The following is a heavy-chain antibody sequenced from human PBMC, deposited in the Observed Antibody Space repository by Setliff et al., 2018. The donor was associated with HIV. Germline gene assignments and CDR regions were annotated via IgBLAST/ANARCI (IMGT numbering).Heavy chain of an antibody. CDR3: ARGDNYYYTSGTFHNGLDCFDF. J-gene: IGHJ3*01. V-gene: IGHV4-59*01. CDR1: GGSISNYY. CDR2: IYYTGST. Sequence: SETLSLTCTVSGGSISNYYWNWIRQPPGKGLEWIGYIYYTGSTNYDPSLKSRVTISLDTSKDQFSLKLSSVAASDTAIYYCARGDNYYYTSGTFHNGLDCFDFWGQGTMVTVSS. D-gene: IGHD3-10*01.